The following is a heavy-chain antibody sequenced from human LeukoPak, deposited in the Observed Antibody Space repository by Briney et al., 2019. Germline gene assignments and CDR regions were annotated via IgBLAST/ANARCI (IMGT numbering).Heavy chain of an antibody. V-gene: IGHV3-23*01. Sequence: PGGSLRLSCAASGFTFSSYGMSWVRQAPGKGLEWVSAISGSGGSTYYADSVKGRFTIYRDNSKNTLYLQMNSLRAEDTAVYYCARRAGAYSHPYDYWGQGTLVTVSS. D-gene: IGHD4/OR15-4a*01. CDR2: ISGSGGST. J-gene: IGHJ4*02. CDR3: ARRAGAYSHPYDY. CDR1: GFTFSSYG.